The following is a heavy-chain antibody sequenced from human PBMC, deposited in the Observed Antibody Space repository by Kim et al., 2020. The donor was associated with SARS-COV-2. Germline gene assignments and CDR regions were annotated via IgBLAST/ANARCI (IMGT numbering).Heavy chain of an antibody. V-gene: IGHV1-8*01. CDR1: GYTFTSYD. CDR3: ARGNKYCSGTSCYSGLAANDY. J-gene: IGHJ4*02. D-gene: IGHD2-2*02. CDR2: MNPNSGNT. Sequence: ASVKVSCKASGYTFTSYDIYWVRQATGQGLEWMGWMNPNSGNTGYAQKFQGRITMTRNTSISTAYMELNSLRSEDTAVYYCARGNKYCSGTSCYSGLAANDYGGQGTLVTVSS.